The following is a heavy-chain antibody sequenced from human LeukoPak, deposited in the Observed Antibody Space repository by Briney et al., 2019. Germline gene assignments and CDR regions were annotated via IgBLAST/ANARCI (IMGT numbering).Heavy chain of an antibody. J-gene: IGHJ5*02. Sequence: PGGSLRLSCAASGFTFSSYGMHWVRQAPGKGLEWVAVIWYDGSNKYYADSVKGRFTISRDNSKNTLYLQINSLRAEDTAVYYCATAIVGAYNWFDPWGQGTLVTVSS. V-gene: IGHV3-33*01. D-gene: IGHD1-26*01. CDR3: ATAIVGAYNWFDP. CDR1: GFTFSSYG. CDR2: IWYDGSNK.